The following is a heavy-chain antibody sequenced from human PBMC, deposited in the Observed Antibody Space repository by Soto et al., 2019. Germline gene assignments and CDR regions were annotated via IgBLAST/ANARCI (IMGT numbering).Heavy chain of an antibody. CDR2: INHSGST. CDR3: ARFEVGYQLLEGPSDAFDI. J-gene: IGHJ3*02. V-gene: IGHV4-34*01. Sequence: QVQLQQWGAGLLKPSETLSLTCAVYGGSFSGYYWSWIRQPPGKGLEWIGEINHSGSTNYNPSLKSRVTISVDTAKNQFSLKLSSVTAADTAVYYCARFEVGYQLLEGPSDAFDIWGQGTMVTVSS. D-gene: IGHD2-2*01. CDR1: GGSFSGYY.